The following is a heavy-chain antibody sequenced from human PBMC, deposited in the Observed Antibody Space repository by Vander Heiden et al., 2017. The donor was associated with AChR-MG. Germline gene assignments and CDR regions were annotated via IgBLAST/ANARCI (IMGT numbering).Heavy chain of an antibody. D-gene: IGHD5-12*01. J-gene: IGHJ6*02. CDR3: ARDTRFMATINYYYYGMDV. CDR1: GGTFSSYA. V-gene: IGHV1-69*01. Sequence: QVPLVQSGAEVKKPGSSVKVSCKASGGTFSSYAIGGVRQAPGQGLEWMGGIIPIFGTANYAQKFQGRVTITADESTSTAYMELSSLRSEDTAVYYCARDTRFMATINYYYYGMDVWGQGTTVTVSS. CDR2: IIPIFGTA.